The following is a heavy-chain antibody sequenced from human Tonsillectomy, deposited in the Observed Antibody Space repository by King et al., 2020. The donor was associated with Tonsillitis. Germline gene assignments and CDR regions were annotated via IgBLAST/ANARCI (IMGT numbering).Heavy chain of an antibody. V-gene: IGHV5-51*01. J-gene: IGHJ3*01. CDR1: GYSFSNYW. CDR3: ARVGASALEDTFEL. CDR2: VFPGDSAP. Sequence: QLVQSGAEVKKPGESLKISCKASGYSFSNYWIGWVRQMPGKGLEYMGIVFPGDSAPTYSPSFQGQVTISADKSIRTAYLQWSSLKASDTAMYYCARVGASALEDTFELWGEGTVVTVSS. D-gene: IGHD1-26*01.